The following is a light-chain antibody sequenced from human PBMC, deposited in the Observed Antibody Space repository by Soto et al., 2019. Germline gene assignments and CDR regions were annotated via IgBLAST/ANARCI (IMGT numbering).Light chain of an antibody. CDR2: DDS. CDR3: QVWDDSTDHIYV. V-gene: IGLV3-21*02. J-gene: IGLJ1*01. CDR1: NVGSKS. Sequence: SYELTHPPSVSVAPGQTASITCGGNNVGSKSVHWYQQKSGQAPVVVVYDDSDRPSGIPERFSGSNSGNTDTLTISRVEAGDEDDYYCQVWDDSTDHIYVFGTGTTVTVL.